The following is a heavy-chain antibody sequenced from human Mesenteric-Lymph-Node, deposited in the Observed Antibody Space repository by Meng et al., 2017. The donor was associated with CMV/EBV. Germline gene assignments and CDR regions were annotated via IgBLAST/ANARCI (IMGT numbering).Heavy chain of an antibody. J-gene: IGHJ5*02. Sequence: ASVKVSCKASGYTFTSYDINWVRQATGQGLEWMGWMNPNSGNTGYAQKFQGRVTMARNTSITTAYMELSSLRSEDTAVYYCARGRGTTHKGNWFDPWGQGTLVTVSS. D-gene: IGHD2/OR15-2a*01. CDR2: MNPNSGNT. CDR3: ARGRGTTHKGNWFDP. CDR1: GYTFTSYD. V-gene: IGHV1-8*01.